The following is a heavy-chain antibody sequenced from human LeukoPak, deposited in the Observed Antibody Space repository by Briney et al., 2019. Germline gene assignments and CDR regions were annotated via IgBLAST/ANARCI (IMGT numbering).Heavy chain of an antibody. CDR1: GFTVSSNY. CDR2: IYSGGST. CDR3: AKLGIAAAGTLFDY. J-gene: IGHJ4*02. Sequence: GGSLRLSCAASGFTVSSNYMSWVRQAPGKGLEWVSIIYSGGSTYYADSVKGRFTISRDNSKNTLYLQMNSLRAEDTAVYYCAKLGIAAAGTLFDYWGQGTLVTVSS. D-gene: IGHD6-13*01. V-gene: IGHV3-66*04.